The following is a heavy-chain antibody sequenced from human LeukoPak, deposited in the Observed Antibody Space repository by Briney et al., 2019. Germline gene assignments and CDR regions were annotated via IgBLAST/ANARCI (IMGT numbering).Heavy chain of an antibody. J-gene: IGHJ4*02. CDR1: GGSFSGYY. V-gene: IGHV4-34*01. D-gene: IGHD1-26*01. Sequence: SETLSLTCAVYGGSFSGYYWSWIRQSPGKGLESIGEINHSGSTNYNPSLESRVTISVDASMNQFSLKLSSVTAADTAVYYCARGIVGATRGLFDYWGQGILVAVSS. CDR2: INHSGST. CDR3: ARGIVGATRGLFDY.